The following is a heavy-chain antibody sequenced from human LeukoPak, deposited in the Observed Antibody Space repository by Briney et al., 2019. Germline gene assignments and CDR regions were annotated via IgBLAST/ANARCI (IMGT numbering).Heavy chain of an antibody. J-gene: IGHJ3*02. CDR2: IYPGDSDT. Sequence: GESLKISCKGSGYSFTSYWIGWVRQMPGKGLEWTGIIYPGDSDTRYSPSFQGQVTISADKSISTAYLQWSSLKASDTAMYYCARQDIAVAGNGYAFDIWGQGTMVTVSS. CDR1: GYSFTSYW. CDR3: ARQDIAVAGNGYAFDI. D-gene: IGHD6-19*01. V-gene: IGHV5-51*01.